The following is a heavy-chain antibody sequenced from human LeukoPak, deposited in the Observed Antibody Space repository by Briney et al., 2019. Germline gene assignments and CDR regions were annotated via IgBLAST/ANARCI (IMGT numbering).Heavy chain of an antibody. CDR1: DGSFSGYY. D-gene: IGHD1-26*01. Sequence: SETLSLTCAVYDGSFSGYYWSWIRQPPGKGLEWIGEINHSGSTNYNPSLKSRVTISVDTSKNQFSLKLSSVTAADTAVYYCARGGQGSYPYRPPGYWGQGTLVTVSS. CDR3: ARGGQGSYPYRPPGY. V-gene: IGHV4-34*01. J-gene: IGHJ4*02. CDR2: INHSGST.